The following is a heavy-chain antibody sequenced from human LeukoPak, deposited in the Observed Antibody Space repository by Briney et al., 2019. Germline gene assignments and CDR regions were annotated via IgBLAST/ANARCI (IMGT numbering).Heavy chain of an antibody. V-gene: IGHV3-53*04. CDR1: GFTVSSNY. CDR2: IYSGDSP. Sequence: PGGSLRLSCAASGFTVSSNYMSWVRQAPGKGLEWVSVIYSGDSPYYADSVKGRFTISRHNSKNTLYLQMNSLRAEDTAMYYCARDLRGGNFDYWGQGTLVTVSS. CDR3: ARDLRGGNFDY. J-gene: IGHJ4*02. D-gene: IGHD2-15*01.